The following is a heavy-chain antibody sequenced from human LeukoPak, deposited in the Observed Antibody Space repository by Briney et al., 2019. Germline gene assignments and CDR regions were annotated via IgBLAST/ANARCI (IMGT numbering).Heavy chain of an antibody. V-gene: IGHV4-34*01. CDR1: GGSYSGYY. D-gene: IGHD1-26*01. CDR2: INHSGST. J-gene: IGHJ6*03. CDR3: ARGNSGSKPYYYYYYMDV. Sequence: SETLPLTCAVYGGSYSGYYWSWIRQPPGKALEWIGEINHSGSTNYNPSLKSRVTISVDTSKNQFSLKLSSVTAADTAVYYCARGNSGSKPYYYYYYMDVWGKGTTVTVSS.